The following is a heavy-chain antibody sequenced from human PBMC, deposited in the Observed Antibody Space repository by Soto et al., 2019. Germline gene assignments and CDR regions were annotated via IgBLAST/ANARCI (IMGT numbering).Heavy chain of an antibody. CDR2: IWYDGSNK. Sequence: QVQLVESGGGVVQPGRSLRLSCAASGFTFSSYGMNWVRQAPGKGLEWVAVIWYDGSNKYYADSVKGRFTISRDNSKNTLYLQMNSLRAEDTAVYSCARWGIAAGDYWGQGTLVTVSS. D-gene: IGHD6-13*01. CDR1: GFTFSSYG. V-gene: IGHV3-33*01. CDR3: ARWGIAAGDY. J-gene: IGHJ4*02.